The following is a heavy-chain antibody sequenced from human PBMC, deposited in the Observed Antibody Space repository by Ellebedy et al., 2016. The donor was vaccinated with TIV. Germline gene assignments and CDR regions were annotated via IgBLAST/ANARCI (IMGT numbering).Heavy chain of an antibody. CDR2: ISSHGMTT. V-gene: IGHV3-30*13. J-gene: IGHJ4*02. CDR3: TKEGAVAGAPAYLAYDY. D-gene: IGHD6-19*01. Sequence: PGGSLRLSCAASGFIFNSHGLHWVRQAPGKDLERVAVISSHGMTTYYADSVKGRFNISRDNSNNSLYLQMNSLRAEDTAVYFCTKEGAVAGAPAYLAYDYWGQGTLVTVSS. CDR1: GFIFNSHG.